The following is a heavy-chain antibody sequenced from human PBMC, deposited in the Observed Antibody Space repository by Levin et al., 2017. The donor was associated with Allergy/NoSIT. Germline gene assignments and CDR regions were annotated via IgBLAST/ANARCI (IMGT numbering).Heavy chain of an antibody. CDR3: AKTALMITCGGVIIDY. D-gene: IGHD3-16*02. CDR2: LSYSGESA. Sequence: PGGSLRLSCAASGFTFSTYAMTWVRQAPGKGLEWVSSLSYSGESAYYADSVKGRFTISRDNSKYTLYLQMSSLTAEDTAGYYCAKTALMITCGGVIIDYWGQGTLVTVSS. J-gene: IGHJ4*02. V-gene: IGHV3-23*01. CDR1: GFTFSTYA.